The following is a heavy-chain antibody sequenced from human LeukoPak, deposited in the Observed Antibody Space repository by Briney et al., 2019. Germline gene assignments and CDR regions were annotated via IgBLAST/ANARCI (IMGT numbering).Heavy chain of an antibody. J-gene: IGHJ4*02. CDR2: ISYDGSNK. Sequence: GRSLRLSCAASGFTFSSYAMHWVRQAPGKGLEWVAVISYDGSNKYYADSAKGRFTISRDNSKNTLYLQMNSLRAEDTAVYYCARDSRWRYSYGSFYFDYWGQGTLVTVSS. CDR3: ARDSRWRYSYGSFYFDY. CDR1: GFTFSSYA. D-gene: IGHD5-18*01. V-gene: IGHV3-30*04.